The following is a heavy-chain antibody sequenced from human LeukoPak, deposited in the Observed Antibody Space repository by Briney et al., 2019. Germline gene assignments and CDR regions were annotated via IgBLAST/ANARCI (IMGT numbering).Heavy chain of an antibody. V-gene: IGHV3-74*01. J-gene: IGHJ4*02. CDR1: GFTFSSYW. Sequence: HSGGSLRLSCAASGFTFSSYWMHWARQAPGKGLVWVSRITSDGSSTSYADSVKGRFTISRDNAKNTLYLQMNSLRAEDTAVYYCARDVAPGDPLDCWGQGTLVSVSS. D-gene: IGHD2-21*02. CDR3: ARDVAPGDPLDC. CDR2: ITSDGSST.